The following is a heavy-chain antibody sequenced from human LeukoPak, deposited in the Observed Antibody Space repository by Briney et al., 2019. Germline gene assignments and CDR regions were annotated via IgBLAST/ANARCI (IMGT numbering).Heavy chain of an antibody. CDR1: GFTFSSYA. D-gene: IGHD3-3*01. CDR2: ISYDGSNK. CDR3: AKPRGGYYFDY. Sequence: QTGGSLRLSCAASGFTFSSYAMHWVRQAPGKGLEWVAVISYDGSNKYYADSVKGRFTISRDNSKNTVYLQMNSLRPEDTAVYYCAKPRGGYYFDYWGQGTLVTVSS. V-gene: IGHV3-30-3*02. J-gene: IGHJ4*02.